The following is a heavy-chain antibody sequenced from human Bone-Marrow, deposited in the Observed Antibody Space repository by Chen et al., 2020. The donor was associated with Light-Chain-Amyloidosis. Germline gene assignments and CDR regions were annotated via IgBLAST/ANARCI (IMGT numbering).Heavy chain of an antibody. CDR3: ARARRKSDWELRYFLDV. Sequence: QVQLVQSGAEVKKPGSSVKVSCKASGTTFNNYAFDWVRQAPGQGLEWMGKIIPSFGTTNYAQKFKGRVTITADASTTTIHMELTSLKSEDAAVYYCARARRKSDWELRYFLDVWGNGTTVTVSS. CDR1: GTTFNNYA. CDR2: IIPSFGTT. J-gene: IGHJ6*03. V-gene: IGHV1-69*13. D-gene: IGHD3-10*01.